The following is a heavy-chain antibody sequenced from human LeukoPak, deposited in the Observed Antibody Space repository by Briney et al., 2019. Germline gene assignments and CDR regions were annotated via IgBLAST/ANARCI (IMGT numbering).Heavy chain of an antibody. V-gene: IGHV3-23*01. CDR3: AKSASDSGNTYNPLDY. CDR2: ISGGGGST. CDR1: GFTFSSYA. J-gene: IGHJ4*02. D-gene: IGHD1-14*01. Sequence: PGGSLRLSCAASGFTFSSYAMSWVRQAPGKGLEWVSAISGGGGSTHYADSVKGRFTISRDNSKITLYLQMNSLRVEDTAVYYCAKSASDSGNTYNPLDYWGQGTLVTVSS.